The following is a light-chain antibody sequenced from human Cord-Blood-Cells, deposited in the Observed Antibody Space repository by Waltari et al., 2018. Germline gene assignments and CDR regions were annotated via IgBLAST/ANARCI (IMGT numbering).Light chain of an antibody. CDR1: QSVLYSSNNKNY. CDR2: WAS. CDR3: QQYYSTPT. V-gene: IGKV4-1*01. Sequence: DTVMTQSPDSLAVSLGERATINCKSSQSVLYSSNNKNYLAWYQRKPGQPHRLLIYWASTRESGVPDRFSGGGSGTEFTLTVSSLQAEDVAVYYCQQYYSTPTFGQGTKVEIK. J-gene: IGKJ1*01.